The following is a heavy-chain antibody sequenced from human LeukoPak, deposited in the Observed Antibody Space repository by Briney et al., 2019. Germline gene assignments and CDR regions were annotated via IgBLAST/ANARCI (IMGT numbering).Heavy chain of an antibody. D-gene: IGHD2-2*01. Sequence: PSETLSLTCTVSGGSISSYYRSWIRQPAGKGLEWMGRIYTSGSTNYNPSLKSRVTMSVDTSKNQFSLKLSSVTAADTAVYYCARDLCSSTSCYDQDAFDIWGQGTMVTVSS. V-gene: IGHV4-4*07. J-gene: IGHJ3*02. CDR2: IYTSGST. CDR1: GGSISSYY. CDR3: ARDLCSSTSCYDQDAFDI.